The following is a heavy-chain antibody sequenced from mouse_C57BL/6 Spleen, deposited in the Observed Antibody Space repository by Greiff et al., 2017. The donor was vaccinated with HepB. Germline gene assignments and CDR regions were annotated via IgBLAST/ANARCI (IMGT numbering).Heavy chain of an antibody. J-gene: IGHJ2*01. D-gene: IGHD2-4*01. CDR1: GFTFSDYY. CDR3: ARADDDTFDY. Sequence: EVKLMESEGGLVQPGSSMKLSCTASGFTFSDYYMAWVRQVPEKGLEWVANINYDGSSTYYLDSLKSRFIISRDNAKNILYLQMSSLKSEDTATYYCARADDDTFDYWGQGTTLTVSS. CDR2: INYDGSST. V-gene: IGHV5-16*01.